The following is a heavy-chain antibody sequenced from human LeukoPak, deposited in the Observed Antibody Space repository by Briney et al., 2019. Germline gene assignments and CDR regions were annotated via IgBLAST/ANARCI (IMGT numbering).Heavy chain of an antibody. J-gene: IGHJ3*02. D-gene: IGHD6-19*01. CDR2: IDPSDSYT. CDR3: ARAVTGPPDAFDI. Sequence: GESLKISCKGSGYSFTSYWISWVRQMPGKGLEWMGRIDPSDSYTNYSPSFQGHVTISADKSISTAYLQWSSLKASDTAMYYCARAVTGPPDAFDIWGQGTMVTVSS. CDR1: GYSFTSYW. V-gene: IGHV5-10-1*01.